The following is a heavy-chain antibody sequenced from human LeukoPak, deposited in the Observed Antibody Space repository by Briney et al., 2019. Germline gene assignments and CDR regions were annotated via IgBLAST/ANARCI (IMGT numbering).Heavy chain of an antibody. Sequence: GGSLRLSCAASGFTFSNYGLHWVRQAPGKGLEWVAFIRSDGNIKYYADSVKGRFTISRDNSKNALHLQMNSLRAEDTAVYYCAKDVPTAYFDYWGQGTLVTASS. CDR3: AKDVPTAYFDY. D-gene: IGHD1-1*01. V-gene: IGHV3-30*02. J-gene: IGHJ4*02. CDR1: GFTFSNYG. CDR2: IRSDGNIK.